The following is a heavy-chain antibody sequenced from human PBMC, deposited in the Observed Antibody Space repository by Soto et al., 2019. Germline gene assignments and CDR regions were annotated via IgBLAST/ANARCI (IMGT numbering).Heavy chain of an antibody. Sequence: QLQLRESGPGLVKPSETLSLTCTVSGGSISDSDYHWGWIRQPPGKGLEWIGSLSRSGSTYHSASLTSRVTISVDTSKNQFSLNLGSVTAADTAVYYCARHRGPTGPNYWGQGTLVTVSS. J-gene: IGHJ4*02. D-gene: IGHD3-10*01. CDR1: GGSISDSDYH. CDR2: LSRSGST. V-gene: IGHV4-39*01. CDR3: ARHRGPTGPNY.